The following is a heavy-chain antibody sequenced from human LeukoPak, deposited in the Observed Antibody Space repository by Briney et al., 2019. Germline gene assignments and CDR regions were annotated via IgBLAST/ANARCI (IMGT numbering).Heavy chain of an antibody. V-gene: IGHV3-74*01. CDR3: VREVRFLEWLSYYYYYYYMDV. Sequence: GGSLRLSCAASGFTFSSYWMHWVRQAPGKGLVWVSRINSDGSSTSYADSVKGRFTISRDNAKNTLYLQMNSLRAEDTAVYYCVREVRFLEWLSYYYYYYYMDVWGKGTTVTVSS. CDR1: GFTFSSYW. J-gene: IGHJ6*03. D-gene: IGHD3-3*01. CDR2: INSDGSST.